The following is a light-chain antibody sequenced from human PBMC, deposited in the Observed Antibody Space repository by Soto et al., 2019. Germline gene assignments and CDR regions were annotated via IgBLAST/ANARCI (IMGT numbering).Light chain of an antibody. CDR1: QSLTTN. V-gene: IGKV3-15*01. J-gene: IGKJ5*01. CDR3: QQYDDWPLT. Sequence: EFEMTQSPCTLSVSRVGRAGLSCRASQSLTTNLAWYQQKPGQAPRLLIHDASTRATGIPARFSGSGSGTEFTLTISSLQSEDFAVYYCQQYDDWPLTFGQGTRLEIK. CDR2: DAS.